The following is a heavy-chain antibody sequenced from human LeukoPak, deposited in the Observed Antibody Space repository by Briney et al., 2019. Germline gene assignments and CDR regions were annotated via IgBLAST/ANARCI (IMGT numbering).Heavy chain of an antibody. CDR3: TRSPLNSEDPYFDY. Sequence: GGSLRLSCAASGFTFSGSAMHWVRQASGKGLEWVGRIRSKANSYATAYAASVKGRFTISRDDSKNTAYLQMNSLKTEDTAVYYCTRSPLNSEDPYFDYWGQGTLVTVSS. CDR2: IRSKANSYAT. CDR1: GFTFSGSA. J-gene: IGHJ4*02. D-gene: IGHD1/OR15-1a*01. V-gene: IGHV3-73*01.